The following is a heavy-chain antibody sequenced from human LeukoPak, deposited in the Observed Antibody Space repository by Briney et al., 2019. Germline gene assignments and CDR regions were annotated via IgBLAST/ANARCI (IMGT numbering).Heavy chain of an antibody. CDR2: IYTSGST. V-gene: IGHV4-4*07. CDR3: ATHSSSWTWGAFDI. J-gene: IGHJ3*02. CDR1: GGSISSYY. Sequence: PSETLSLTCTVSGGSISSYYWSWIRQPAGKGLEWIGRIYTSGSTNYNPSLKSRVTMSVDTSKNQFSLKLSSVTAADTAVYYCATHSSSWTWGAFDIWGQGTMVTVSS. D-gene: IGHD6-13*01.